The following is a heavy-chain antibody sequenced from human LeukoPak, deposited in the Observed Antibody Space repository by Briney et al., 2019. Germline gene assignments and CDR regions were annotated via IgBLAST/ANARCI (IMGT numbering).Heavy chain of an antibody. CDR1: GGSISSGGYY. V-gene: IGHV4-30-2*01. J-gene: IGHJ4*02. CDR3: ARGRGSVGGYNDY. Sequence: PSQTLSLTCTVSGGSISSGGYYWSWIRQPPGKGLEWIGYIYHSGSTYYNPSLKSRVTISVDRSKNQFSLKLSSVTAADTAVYYCARGRGSVGGYNDYWGQGTLVTVSS. D-gene: IGHD1-14*01. CDR2: IYHSGST.